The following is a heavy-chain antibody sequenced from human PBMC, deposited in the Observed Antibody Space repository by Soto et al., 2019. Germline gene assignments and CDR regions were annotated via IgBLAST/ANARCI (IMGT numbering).Heavy chain of an antibody. CDR2: ISSSRSYI. CDR3: ARDPSMVRGENWYFDL. V-gene: IGHV3-21*01. Sequence: EVPLVESGGGLVKPGGSLRLSCAASGFTFGSYSMNWVRQAPGKGLEWVSSISSSRSYIYYADSVRGRFTISRDDAKNSLYLQMNSLRAEDTAVYYCARDPSMVRGENWYFDLWGRGTLVTVSS. CDR1: GFTFGSYS. D-gene: IGHD3-10*01. J-gene: IGHJ2*01.